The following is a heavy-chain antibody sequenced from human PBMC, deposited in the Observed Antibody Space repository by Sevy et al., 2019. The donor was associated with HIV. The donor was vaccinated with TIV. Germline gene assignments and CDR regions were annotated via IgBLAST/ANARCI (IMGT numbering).Heavy chain of an antibody. J-gene: IGHJ6*02. D-gene: IGHD1-26*01. CDR2: ISGSGGST. CDR1: GFTFSSYA. V-gene: IGHV3-23*01. Sequence: GGSLRLSCAASGFTFSSYAMSWVRQAPGKGLEWVSAISGSGGSTYYADSVKGRFTISRDNSKHTLYLQMNSLRAEDTAVYYCAKSLTPGLYRRYGMDVWGQGTTVTVSS. CDR3: AKSLTPGLYRRYGMDV.